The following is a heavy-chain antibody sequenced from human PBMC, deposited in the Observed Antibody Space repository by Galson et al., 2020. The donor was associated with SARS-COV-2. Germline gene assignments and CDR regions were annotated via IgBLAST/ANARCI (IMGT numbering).Heavy chain of an antibody. D-gene: IGHD2-2*01. CDR3: ATMPAASYYYYYGMDV. J-gene: IGHJ6*02. CDR2: FDPEDGET. V-gene: IGHV1-24*01. CDR1: GYTLTELS. Sequence: ASVKVSCKVSGYTLTELSMHWVRQAPGKGLEWMGGFDPEDGETIYAQKFQGRVTMTEDTSTDTAYMELSSLRSEDTAVYYCATMPAASYYYYYGMDVWGQGTTGTVSS.